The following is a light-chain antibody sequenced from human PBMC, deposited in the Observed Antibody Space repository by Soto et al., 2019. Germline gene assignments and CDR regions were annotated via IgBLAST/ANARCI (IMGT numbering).Light chain of an antibody. CDR2: WAS. CDR1: QSVLYSSNNKNY. CDR3: QQYESTPPT. J-gene: IGKJ2*01. Sequence: DIVMTQSPDSLAVSLGERATINCKSSQSVLYSSNNKNYLAWYQQRPGQPPKLLIYWASTRESGVPDRFSGSGCGTDFTLTITSLQAEDVSVYYCQQYESTPPTFGQRTKLEIK. V-gene: IGKV4-1*01.